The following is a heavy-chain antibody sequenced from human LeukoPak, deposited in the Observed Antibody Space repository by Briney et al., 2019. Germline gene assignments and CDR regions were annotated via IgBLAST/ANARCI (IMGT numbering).Heavy chain of an antibody. Sequence: GGSLRLSCAASGFTFSSYEMSWVRQAPGKGLEWVSYISSSGSTIYYADSVKGRFTISRDNAKNSLYLQMNSLRAEDTAVYYCARDSVGAAQDPRGGFDYWGQGTLVTVSS. D-gene: IGHD1-26*01. V-gene: IGHV3-48*03. CDR3: ARDSVGAAQDPRGGFDY. CDR1: GFTFSSYE. CDR2: ISSSGSTI. J-gene: IGHJ4*02.